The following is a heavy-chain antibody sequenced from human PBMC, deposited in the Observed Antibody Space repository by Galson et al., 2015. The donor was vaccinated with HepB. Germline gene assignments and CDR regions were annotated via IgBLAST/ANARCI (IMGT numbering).Heavy chain of an antibody. CDR1: GFSVSSNGVG. D-gene: IGHD2-21*01. V-gene: IGHV2-5*02. CDR2: IYWDDDK. Sequence: PALVKPTQTLTLTCTLSGFSVSSNGVGVGWIRQPPGKALEWLALIYWDDDKRLRPSLKSRLTITKDTSKNPVVLTMTNMDPVDTATYFCAHLRFGDFILDHGGQGVLVTVSS. J-gene: IGHJ4*02. CDR3: AHLRFGDFILDH.